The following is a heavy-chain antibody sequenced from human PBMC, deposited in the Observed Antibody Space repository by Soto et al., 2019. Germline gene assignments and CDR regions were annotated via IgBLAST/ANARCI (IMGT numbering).Heavy chain of an antibody. Sequence: SVKVSCKASGGTFSSYAISWVRQAPGQGLEWMGGIIPIFGTANYAQKFQGRVTITADESTSTAYMELSSLRSEDTAVYYCASPGDEKADYYYGMDVWGQGTTVTVYS. CDR2: IIPIFGTA. J-gene: IGHJ6*02. V-gene: IGHV1-69*13. D-gene: IGHD2-21*01. CDR3: ASPGDEKADYYYGMDV. CDR1: GGTFSSYA.